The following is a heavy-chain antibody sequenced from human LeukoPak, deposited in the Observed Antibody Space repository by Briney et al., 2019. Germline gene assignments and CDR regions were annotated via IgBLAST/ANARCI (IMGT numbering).Heavy chain of an antibody. CDR3: AKDRPGYSFGSGLAY. D-gene: IGHD5-18*01. CDR1: GFTFDDYA. J-gene: IGHJ4*02. CDR2: ISWNSGSI. Sequence: GGSLRLSCAASGFTFDDYAMHWVRQAPGKGLEWVSGISWNSGSIGYADSVKGRFTISRDNAKNSLYLQMNSLRAEDTALYYCAKDRPGYSFGSGLAYWGQGTLVTVSS. V-gene: IGHV3-9*01.